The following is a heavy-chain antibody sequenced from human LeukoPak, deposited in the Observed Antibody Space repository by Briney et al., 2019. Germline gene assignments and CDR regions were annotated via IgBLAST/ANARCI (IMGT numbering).Heavy chain of an antibody. Sequence: GGSLRLSCAASEFTFSNHNMNWVRQAPGKGLEWVSYISSSGSTIYYADSVKGRFTISRDNAKKSLYLQMNSLRVEDTAVYYCATTPVGHYFDRWGQGTLVTVSS. CDR1: EFTFSNHN. CDR3: ATTPVGHYFDR. D-gene: IGHD1-26*01. V-gene: IGHV3-48*04. J-gene: IGHJ4*02. CDR2: ISSSGSTI.